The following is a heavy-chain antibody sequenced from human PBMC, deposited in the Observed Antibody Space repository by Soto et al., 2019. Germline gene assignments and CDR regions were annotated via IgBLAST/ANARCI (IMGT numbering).Heavy chain of an antibody. D-gene: IGHD6-25*01. CDR2: IYWDDDK. V-gene: IGHV2-5*02. Sequence: QITLKESGPTLVEPTQTLTLTCTFSGFSLSTHGVGVGWVRQSPGKTLEWLAFIYWDDDKRYRPSQQGRLTIAKDTYKYRVVLTMTNVDPVDTATYFCGQRSPYSAGWNAAWFESWGQGTLVTVSS. J-gene: IGHJ5*01. CDR1: GFSLSTHGVG. CDR3: GQRSPYSAGWNAAWFES.